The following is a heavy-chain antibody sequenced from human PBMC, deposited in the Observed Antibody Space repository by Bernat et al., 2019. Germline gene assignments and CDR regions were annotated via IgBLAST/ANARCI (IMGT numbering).Heavy chain of an antibody. V-gene: IGHV3-30*18. CDR3: AKDRGTTVVTPWFDP. D-gene: IGHD4-23*01. J-gene: IGHJ5*02. CDR1: GFTFSSYG. CDR2: ISYDGSTK. Sequence: QVQLVESGGVVVQPGRSLRLSCAASGFTFSSYGMHWVRQAPGKGLEWVAVISYDGSTKYYADSVKGRFTISRDNSKNTLYLQMNSLRAEDTAVYYCAKDRGTTVVTPWFDPWGQGTLVTVSS.